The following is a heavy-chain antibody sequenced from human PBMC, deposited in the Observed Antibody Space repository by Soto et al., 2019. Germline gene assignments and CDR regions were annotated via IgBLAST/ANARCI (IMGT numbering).Heavy chain of an antibody. J-gene: IGHJ4*02. CDR3: ASQTANFYGSGSYYIPFDY. CDR2: IYYTGST. Sequence: SETLSLTCSVSGGSIISYYWNWIRQPPGKGLEWIGNIYYTGSTSYNPSLKSRVTISVDTSKNQVSLKLISVTAADTAVYYCASQTANFYGSGSYYIPFDYWGQGTLVTVS. CDR1: GGSIISYY. D-gene: IGHD3-10*01. V-gene: IGHV4-59*01.